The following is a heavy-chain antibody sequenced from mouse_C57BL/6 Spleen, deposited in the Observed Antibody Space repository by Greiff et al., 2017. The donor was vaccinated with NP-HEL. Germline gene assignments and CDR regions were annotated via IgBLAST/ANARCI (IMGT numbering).Heavy chain of an antibody. CDR3: AREGGGTGPFDY. D-gene: IGHD4-1*01. V-gene: IGHV5-4*01. CDR2: ISDGGSYT. J-gene: IGHJ2*01. CDR1: GFTFSSYA. Sequence: EVMLVESGGGLVKPGGSLKLSCAASGFTFSSYAMSWVRQTPEKRLEWVATISDGGSYTYYPDNVQGRFTISRDHAKNNLYLQMSHLKSEDTAMYYCAREGGGTGPFDYWGQGTTLTVSS.